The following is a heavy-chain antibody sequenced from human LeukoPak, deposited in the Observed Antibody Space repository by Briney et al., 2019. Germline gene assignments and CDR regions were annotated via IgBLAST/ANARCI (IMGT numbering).Heavy chain of an antibody. CDR2: IYYSGST. Sequence: PSETLSLTCTVSGGSISSSSYYWGWIRQPPGKGLEWIGSIYYSGSTYYNPSLKSRVVIPVDTSKNQFSLNLTSVSAADTAVYYCARSRAAAGTRDFDYWGQGTLVTVSS. D-gene: IGHD6-13*01. J-gene: IGHJ4*02. V-gene: IGHV4-39*07. CDR1: GGSISSSSYY. CDR3: ARSRAAAGTRDFDY.